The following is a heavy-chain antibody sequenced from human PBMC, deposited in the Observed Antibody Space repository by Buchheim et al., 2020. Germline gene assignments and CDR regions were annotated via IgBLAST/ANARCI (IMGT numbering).Heavy chain of an antibody. J-gene: IGHJ6*02. CDR1: GFTFSSYG. D-gene: IGHD3-10*01. V-gene: IGHV3-30*18. CDR3: AKDLTEFYYYGMDV. CDR2: ISYDGSNK. Sequence: VQLLESGGGLVQPGGSLRLSCAASGFTFSSYGMHWVRQAPGKGLEWVAVISYDGSNKYYADSVKGRFTISRDNSKNTLYLQMNSLRAEDTAVYYCAKDLTEFYYYGMDVWGQGTT.